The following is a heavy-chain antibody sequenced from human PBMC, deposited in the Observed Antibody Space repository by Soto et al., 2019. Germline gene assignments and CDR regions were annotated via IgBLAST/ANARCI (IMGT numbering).Heavy chain of an antibody. CDR3: ARGAMANFDY. Sequence: SVKVSFKASGGTFGSQGIAWLRQAPGQGLEWMGGFIAMLGTPTYAKKVQGRATISADESLTSSYLELRSLRSEDTGVYFCARGAMANFDYWGQGTVVTVSS. V-gene: IGHV1-69*13. D-gene: IGHD5-18*01. J-gene: IGHJ4*02. CDR1: GGTFGSQG. CDR2: FIAMLGTP.